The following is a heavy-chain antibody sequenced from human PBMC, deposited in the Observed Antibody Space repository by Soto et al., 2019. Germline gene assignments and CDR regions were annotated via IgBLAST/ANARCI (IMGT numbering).Heavy chain of an antibody. V-gene: IGHV3-33*01. CDR3: ARKTSNWFDP. J-gene: IGHJ5*02. CDR2: IWYDGSNK. CDR1: RFTFSSYD. Sequence: QVQLVESAGGVVQPGRSLRLSCAASRFTFSSYDMHWVRQAPAKGLEWVALIWYDGSNKYYADSVKGRFTISRDNSKNMLYLQMNCLRAEDTAVYYCARKTSNWFDPWGQGTLVTVSS.